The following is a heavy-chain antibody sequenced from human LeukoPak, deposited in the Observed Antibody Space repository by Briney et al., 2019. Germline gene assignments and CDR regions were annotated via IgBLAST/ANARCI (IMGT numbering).Heavy chain of an antibody. D-gene: IGHD1-26*01. V-gene: IGHV1-69*06. Sequence: GASAKVSCKASGGTFSSYAISWVRQAPGQGLEWMGGIIPIFGTANYAQKFQGRVTITADKSTSTAYMELSGLRSEDTAVYYCARDNGSGFAFDIWGQGTMVTVSS. J-gene: IGHJ3*02. CDR3: ARDNGSGFAFDI. CDR2: IIPIFGTA. CDR1: GGTFSSYA.